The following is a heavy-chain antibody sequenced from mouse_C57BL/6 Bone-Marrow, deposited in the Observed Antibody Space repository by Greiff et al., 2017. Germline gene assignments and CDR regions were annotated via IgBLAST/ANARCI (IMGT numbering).Heavy chain of an antibody. CDR3: ARWEDGDYAVDY. D-gene: IGHD1-1*02. CDR2: IYPGSGDT. CDR1: GYTFTSYG. V-gene: IGHV1-81*01. Sequence: QVQLKESGAELVRPGASVKLSCKASGYTFTSYGISWVKQRTGQGLEWIGEIYPGSGDTYYNEKFKGKATLTADKSSSTAYMELRSLTSEDSAVYFCARWEDGDYAVDYWGQGTSVTVSS. J-gene: IGHJ4*01.